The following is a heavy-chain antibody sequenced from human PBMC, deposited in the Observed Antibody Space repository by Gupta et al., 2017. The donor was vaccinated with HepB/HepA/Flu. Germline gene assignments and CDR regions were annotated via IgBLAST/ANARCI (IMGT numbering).Heavy chain of an antibody. J-gene: IGHJ4*02. CDR2: VSADGKTA. CDR3: GRVGEAGY. CDR1: GFTFSGDW. D-gene: IGHD4-17*01. V-gene: IGHV3-74*01. Sequence: EVQLIESGGGLVQPGGSLRLSCAASGFTFSGDWMDWVRQTPGKGLVWVSDVSADGKTAFYADSVKGRFTISRYNANTVYLQMNSLRVEDTAVYYCGRVGEAGYWGQGALVTVSS.